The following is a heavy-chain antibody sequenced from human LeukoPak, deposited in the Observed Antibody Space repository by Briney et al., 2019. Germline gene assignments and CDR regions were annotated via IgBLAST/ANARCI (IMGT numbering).Heavy chain of an antibody. CDR1: GGSISSYY. Sequence: PSETLSLTCTVSGGSISSYYWSWIRQPPGKGLEWIGYIYYSGSTNYNPSLKSRVTISVDTSKNQFSLKLSSVTAADTAVYYCARVRAVAITMIVVNAFDIWGQGTMVTASS. CDR2: IYYSGST. D-gene: IGHD3-22*01. CDR3: ARVRAVAITMIVVNAFDI. J-gene: IGHJ3*02. V-gene: IGHV4-59*01.